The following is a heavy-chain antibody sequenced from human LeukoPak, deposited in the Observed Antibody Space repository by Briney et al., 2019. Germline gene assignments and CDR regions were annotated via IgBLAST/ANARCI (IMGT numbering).Heavy chain of an antibody. CDR2: IDPIDAYT. Sequence: VESLKISCQGSGYSFTSYWITWVRQMPGKGLEWMGSIDPIDAYTNYSPSFQGHVTISANKSISTAYLQWSRLKPSDTAIYYCARHANIFSIFDMWGEARMVTVSS. CDR1: GYSFTSYW. CDR3: ARHANIFSIFDM. D-gene: IGHD3-9*01. V-gene: IGHV5-10-1*01. J-gene: IGHJ3*02.